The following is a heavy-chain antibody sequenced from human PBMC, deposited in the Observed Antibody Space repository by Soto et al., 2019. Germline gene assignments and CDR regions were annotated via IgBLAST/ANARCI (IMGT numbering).Heavy chain of an antibody. D-gene: IGHD3-3*01. CDR3: ARVADYDFWSGYYQDAFDI. V-gene: IGHV1-2*02. CDR1: VYSFPGYY. Sequence: ASVRVSCRVSVYSFPGYYMHWVRQAPGQGLEWMGWINPNSGGTNYAQKFQGRVTMTRDTSISTAYMELSRLRSDDTAVYYCARVADYDFWSGYYQDAFDIWGQGTMVTVSS. CDR2: INPNSGGT. J-gene: IGHJ3*02.